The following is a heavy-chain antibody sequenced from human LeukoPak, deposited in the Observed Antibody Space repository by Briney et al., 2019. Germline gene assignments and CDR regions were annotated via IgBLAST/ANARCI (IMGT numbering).Heavy chain of an antibody. Sequence: NPGRSLRLSCAASGFTFSSYAMHWVRQAPGKGLEWVSHIGGSGSFIYYADSLKGRFTISRDNVKNSLYLQMNSLRAEDTAVYYCAKGSWVDYGDYAVDAFDIWGQGTMVTVSS. J-gene: IGHJ3*02. CDR2: IGGSGSFI. CDR1: GFTFSSYA. V-gene: IGHV3-21*05. CDR3: AKGSWVDYGDYAVDAFDI. D-gene: IGHD4-17*01.